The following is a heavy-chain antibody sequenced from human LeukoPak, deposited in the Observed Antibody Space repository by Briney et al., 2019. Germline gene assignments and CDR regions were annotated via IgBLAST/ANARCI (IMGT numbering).Heavy chain of an antibody. J-gene: IGHJ4*02. D-gene: IGHD3-22*01. CDR2: INANSGDT. CDR3: AREISGYSDY. CDR1: GYAFTGYY. Sequence: ASVKVSCKASGYAFTGYYMHWVRQAPGQGLEWMGWINANSGDTKYAQKFQGRVTMTRDTSISTAYMELSRLRSDDTAMYYCAREISGYSDYWGQGTLVTVSS. V-gene: IGHV1-2*02.